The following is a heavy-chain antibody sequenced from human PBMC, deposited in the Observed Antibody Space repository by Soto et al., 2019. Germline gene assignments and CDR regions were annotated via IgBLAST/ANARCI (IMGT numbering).Heavy chain of an antibody. CDR2: MYYSGTT. V-gene: IGHV4-39*01. Sequence: SETLSLTCTVSGGSISSSDFYWGWLRQTPGKGLEFIGSMYYSGTTYYNPSLKSRVTISVDTSKNQFTLKLISVTAAVTAVYYCAVVDSTGNWFDPWGEGALVTVSS. CDR3: AVVDSTGNWFDP. D-gene: IGHD6-25*01. CDR1: GGSISSSDFY. J-gene: IGHJ5*02.